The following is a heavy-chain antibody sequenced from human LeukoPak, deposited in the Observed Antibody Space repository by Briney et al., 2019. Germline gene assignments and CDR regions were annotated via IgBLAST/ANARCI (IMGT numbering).Heavy chain of an antibody. CDR3: ATANYCSIGSCFFDH. J-gene: IGHJ4*02. V-gene: IGHV3-23*01. D-gene: IGHD2-15*01. CDR2: ISGGGGSA. CDR1: GFTFSSYA. Sequence: GGSLRLSCAASGFTFSSYAMNWVRQAPGKGLEWVSGISGGGGSAYYAASVKGRFTISRDNSETALYLQMNSLRAEDTPVYYCATANYCSIGSCFFDHWGQGTLVTVSS.